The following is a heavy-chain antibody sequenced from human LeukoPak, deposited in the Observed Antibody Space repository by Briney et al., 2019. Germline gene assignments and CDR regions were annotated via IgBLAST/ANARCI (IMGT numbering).Heavy chain of an antibody. Sequence: GGSLRLSCTVSGFTFSDYYMTWIRQAPGKGLEWLAYISTSGSIVSYADSVKGRFTISRDNAKSSVYLQIDSLRAEDTAMYYCARDRQLRLHDPWGQGILVTVSS. D-gene: IGHD3-16*01. V-gene: IGHV3-11*01. CDR1: GFTFSDYY. J-gene: IGHJ5*02. CDR3: ARDRQLRLHDP. CDR2: ISTSGSIV.